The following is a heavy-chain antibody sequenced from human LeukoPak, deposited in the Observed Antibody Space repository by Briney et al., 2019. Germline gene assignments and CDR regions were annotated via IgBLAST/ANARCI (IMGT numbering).Heavy chain of an antibody. Sequence: ASVKVSCKASGGTFSSYAISWVRQAPGQGLEWMGGIIPIFGTANYAQKFQGRVTITADESTSTAYMELSSLRSEDTAVYYCARDAMSLAVAGTAWAIFDYWGQGTLVTVSS. D-gene: IGHD6-19*01. CDR1: GGTFSSYA. CDR3: ARDAMSLAVAGTAWAIFDY. CDR2: IIPIFGTA. V-gene: IGHV1-69*13. J-gene: IGHJ4*02.